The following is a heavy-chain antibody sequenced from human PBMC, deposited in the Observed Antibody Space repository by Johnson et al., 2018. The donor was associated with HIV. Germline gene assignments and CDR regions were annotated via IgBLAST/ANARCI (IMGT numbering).Heavy chain of an antibody. CDR2: ISYDGSNK. Sequence: QVQLVESGGGVVQPGRSLRLSCAASGFSFTKYAMHWVRQAPGKGLEWVAIISYDGSNKYYADSVNGRFTISRDNSKNTLDLQMNSLRAEDTAVYYCAKAVGRQQLVQDAFDIWGQGTMVTVSS. CDR1: GFSFTKYA. J-gene: IGHJ3*02. D-gene: IGHD6-13*01. CDR3: AKAVGRQQLVQDAFDI. V-gene: IGHV3-30-3*01.